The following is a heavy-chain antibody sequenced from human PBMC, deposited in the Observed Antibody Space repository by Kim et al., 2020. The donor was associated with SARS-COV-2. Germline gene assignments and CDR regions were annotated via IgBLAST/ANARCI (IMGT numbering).Heavy chain of an antibody. Sequence: YAASVKGRFTISRDDSKSIAYLQMNSLKTEDTAVYYCTRVGESYYNAFDIWGQGTMVTVSS. CDR3: TRVGESYYNAFDI. V-gene: IGHV3-49*02. J-gene: IGHJ3*02. D-gene: IGHD1-26*01.